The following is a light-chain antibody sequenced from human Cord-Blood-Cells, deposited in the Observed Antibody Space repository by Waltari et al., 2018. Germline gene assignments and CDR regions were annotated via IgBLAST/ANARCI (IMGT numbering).Light chain of an antibody. CDR3: CSYAGSSTLAV. CDR1: SSDVGSYNL. V-gene: IGLV2-23*01. J-gene: IGLJ7*01. CDR2: EGS. Sequence: SSDVGSYNLVSWYQQHPGKAPKLMIYEGSKRPSGVSNRFSGSKSGNTASLTISGLQAEDEADYYCCSYAGSSTLAVFGGGTQLTVL.